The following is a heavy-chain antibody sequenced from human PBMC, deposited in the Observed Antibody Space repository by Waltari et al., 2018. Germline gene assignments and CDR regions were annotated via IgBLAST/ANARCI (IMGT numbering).Heavy chain of an antibody. CDR3: ARARRDGYNYGVVDY. V-gene: IGHV1-2*02. J-gene: IGHJ4*02. CDR2: INPNSGGT. Sequence: QVQLVQSGAEVKKPGASVKVSCKASGYTFTGYYMNWVRPAPGQGLEWMGWINPNSGGTNYAQKFQGRVTMTRDTSISTAYRELSRLRSDDTAVYYCARARRDGYNYGVVDYWGQGTLVTVSS. D-gene: IGHD5-12*01. CDR1: GYTFTGYY.